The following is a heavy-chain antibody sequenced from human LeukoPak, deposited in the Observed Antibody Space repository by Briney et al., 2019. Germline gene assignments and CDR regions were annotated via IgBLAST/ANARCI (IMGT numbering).Heavy chain of an antibody. CDR2: IYYSGST. CDR1: GGSVSTGTYY. V-gene: IGHV4-61*01. CDR3: ARDLWERQSAFDL. Sequence: PSETLTLPCTVSGGSVSTGTYYCSRIPQPPGKGLVWIAYIYYSGSTNYNPSLRSRLTISEDTSKNQFSLKLRSVTAADTAVYYCARDLWERQSAFDLWGEGRMVTVSS. D-gene: IGHD1-26*01. J-gene: IGHJ3*01.